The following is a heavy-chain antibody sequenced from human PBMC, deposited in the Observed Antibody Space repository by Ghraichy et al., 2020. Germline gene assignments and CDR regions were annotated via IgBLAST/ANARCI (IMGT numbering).Heavy chain of an antibody. J-gene: IGHJ4*02. CDR3: TREGNPSSTGSYRFDY. Sequence: GSLRLSCDVSGGSVSSNNWWSWVRQPPGKGLEWIGEVYHTGNTNYNPSLKSRLTMSVDEANNRVSLWLDSLTAADTAMYFCTREGNPSSTGSYRFDYWGQGILVTVSS. V-gene: IGHV4-4*01. D-gene: IGHD3-16*02. CDR1: GGSVSSNNW. CDR2: VYHTGNT.